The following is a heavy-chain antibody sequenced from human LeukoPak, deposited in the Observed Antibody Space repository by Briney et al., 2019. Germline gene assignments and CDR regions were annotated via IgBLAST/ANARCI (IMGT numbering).Heavy chain of an antibody. CDR3: ARDRHVLLLFGEQVGY. CDR1: GGSISSSSYY. D-gene: IGHD3-10*01. J-gene: IGHJ4*02. V-gene: IGHV4-39*07. CDR2: IYYSGST. Sequence: SETLSLTCTVSGGSISSSSYYWGWIRQPPGKGLEWIGSIYYSGSTYYNPSLKSRVTISVDTSKNQFSLKLSSVTAADTAVYYCARDRHVLLLFGEQVGYWGQGTLVTVSS.